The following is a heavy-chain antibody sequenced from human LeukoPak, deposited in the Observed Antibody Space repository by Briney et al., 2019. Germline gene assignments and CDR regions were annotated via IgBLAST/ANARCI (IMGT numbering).Heavy chain of an antibody. J-gene: IGHJ4*02. CDR3: AKPRAYDFWSGYSIAVPYYFDY. D-gene: IGHD3-3*01. Sequence: PGGSLRLSCAASGFTFSSYAMSWVRQAPGKGLEWVSAISGSGGSTYYADSVKGRFTISRDNSKNTLYLQMNSPRAEDTAVYYCAKPRAYDFWSGYSIAVPYYFDYWGQGTLVTVSS. CDR2: ISGSGGST. CDR1: GFTFSSYA. V-gene: IGHV3-23*01.